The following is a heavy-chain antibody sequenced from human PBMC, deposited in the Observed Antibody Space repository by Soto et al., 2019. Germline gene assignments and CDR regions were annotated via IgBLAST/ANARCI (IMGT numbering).Heavy chain of an antibody. CDR2: ISGSGGST. D-gene: IGHD3-9*01. V-gene: IGHV3-23*01. Sequence: GGSLRLSCAASGFTFSSYAMSWVRQAPGKGLEWVSAISGSGGSTYYADSVKGRFTISRDNSKNTLYLQMNSLRAEDTAVYYSVIVVLTGSTAAVSDFDYWGQGTLVTVSS. J-gene: IGHJ4*02. CDR3: VIVVLTGSTAAVSDFDY. CDR1: GFTFSSYA.